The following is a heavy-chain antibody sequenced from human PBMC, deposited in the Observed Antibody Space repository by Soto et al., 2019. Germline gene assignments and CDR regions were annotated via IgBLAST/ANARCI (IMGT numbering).Heavy chain of an antibody. CDR3: ARSGWSSSTWADDAFDI. J-gene: IGHJ3*02. D-gene: IGHD6-13*01. Sequence: EVQLVASGGGLVQPGGSLRLSCVASGFTLSDRYMDWVRQAPGKGLEWVGRSRNKANSYTTEYAAPVKGRFTILRHDSENSMYLQMNSLKTEDTAVYYCARSGWSSSTWADDAFDIWGQGTMVVVSS. CDR1: GFTLSDRY. V-gene: IGHV3-72*01. CDR2: SRNKANSYTT.